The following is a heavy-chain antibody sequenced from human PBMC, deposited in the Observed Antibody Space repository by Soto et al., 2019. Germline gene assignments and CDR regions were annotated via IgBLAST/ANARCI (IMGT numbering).Heavy chain of an antibody. CDR2: INHSGST. J-gene: IGHJ6*02. CDR3: ARVRSTLFVGYYGMDV. CDR1: GGSFSGYY. D-gene: IGHD3-3*01. Sequence: ASETLSLTCAVYGGSFSGYYWSWIRQPPGKGLEWIGEINHSGSTNYNPSLKSRVTISVDTSKNQFSLKLSSVTAADTAVYYCARVRSTLFVGYYGMDVWGQGTTVTVSS. V-gene: IGHV4-34*01.